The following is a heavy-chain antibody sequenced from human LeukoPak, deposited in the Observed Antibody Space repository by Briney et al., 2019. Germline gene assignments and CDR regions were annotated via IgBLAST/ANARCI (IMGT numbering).Heavy chain of an antibody. CDR1: GYTFTSYY. V-gene: IGHV1-46*01. Sequence: ASVKVSCKASGYTFTSYYMHWVRQAPGQGLEWMGIINPSGGSTSYAQKFQGKVTMTRDTSTSTVYMELSSLRSEDTAVYYCARGCTGFKCYYYGMDVWGQGTTVTVSS. CDR2: INPSGGST. CDR3: ARGCTGFKCYYYGMDV. J-gene: IGHJ6*02.